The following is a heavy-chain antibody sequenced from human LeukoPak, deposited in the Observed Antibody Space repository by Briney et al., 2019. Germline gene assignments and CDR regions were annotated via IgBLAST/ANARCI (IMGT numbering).Heavy chain of an antibody. CDR2: INHSGST. V-gene: IGHV4-34*01. Sequence: PSETLSLTCAVYGGSFSGYYWSWIRQPPGKGLEWIGEINHSGSTNYNPSLQSRVTISVDTSKNQFSLKLSSVTAADTAVYYCARVRHSGSEHRPNWFDPWGQGTLVTVSS. J-gene: IGHJ5*02. CDR1: GGSFSGYY. D-gene: IGHD1-26*01. CDR3: ARVRHSGSEHRPNWFDP.